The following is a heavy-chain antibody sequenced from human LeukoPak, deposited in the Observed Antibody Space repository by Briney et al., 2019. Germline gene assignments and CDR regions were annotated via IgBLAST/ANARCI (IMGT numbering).Heavy chain of an antibody. CDR1: GGSISSFY. CDR2: IYSSGST. Sequence: SETLSLTCTVSGGSISSFYWSWIRQPAGKGLEWIGRIYSSGSTKYNPSLKSPVTMSVDTSKNQFSLKLSSVTAADTAVYYCAREPYYYDSSGYPHDYFDYWGQGTLVTVSS. CDR3: AREPYYYDSSGYPHDYFDY. D-gene: IGHD3-22*01. J-gene: IGHJ4*02. V-gene: IGHV4-4*07.